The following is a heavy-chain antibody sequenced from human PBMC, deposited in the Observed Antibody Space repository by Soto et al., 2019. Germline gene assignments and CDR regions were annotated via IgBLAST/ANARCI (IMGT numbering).Heavy chain of an antibody. CDR2: ISSSSSYI. Sequence: GGSLRLSCAASGFTFSSYSMNWVRQAPGKGLEWVSSISSSSSYIYYADSVKGRFTISRDNAKNSLYLQMNSLRAEDTAVYYCARKSTRVYYYYGMGVWGQGTTVTVSS. J-gene: IGHJ6*02. CDR1: GFTFSSYS. V-gene: IGHV3-21*01. CDR3: ARKSTRVYYYYGMGV. D-gene: IGHD2-2*01.